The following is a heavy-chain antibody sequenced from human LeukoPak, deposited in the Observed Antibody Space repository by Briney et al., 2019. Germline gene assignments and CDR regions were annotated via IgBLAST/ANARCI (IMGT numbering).Heavy chain of an antibody. CDR2: ISDSGSST. Sequence: GGSLRLSCAASGFTFRSYAMSWVRQAPGKGLEWVSVISDSGSSTYNADSVKGRFTISRDNSKNTLYLQMNSLRAEDTAVYYCAKTQLTIFGVVDSYGGQGTLVTVSS. J-gene: IGHJ4*02. CDR3: AKTQLTIFGVVDSY. V-gene: IGHV3-23*01. CDR1: GFTFRSYA. D-gene: IGHD3-3*01.